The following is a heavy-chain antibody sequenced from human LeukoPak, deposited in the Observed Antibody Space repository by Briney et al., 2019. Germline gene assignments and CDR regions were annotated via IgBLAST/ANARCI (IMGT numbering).Heavy chain of an antibody. D-gene: IGHD3-22*01. CDR3: ARSIGYYYTMDV. CDR2: ISGSGNDL. V-gene: IGHV3-11*01. Sequence: PGGSLRLSCVACGFSFSDYYMSWIRQAPGRGLEWISYISGSGNDLYYADSVKGRFTISRDNANNSLYLQMNSLRAEDTAVYYCARSIGYYYTMDVWGQGTTATVSS. J-gene: IGHJ6*02. CDR1: GFSFSDYY.